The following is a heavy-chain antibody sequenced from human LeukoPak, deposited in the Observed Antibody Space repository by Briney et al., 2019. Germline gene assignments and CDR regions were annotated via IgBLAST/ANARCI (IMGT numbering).Heavy chain of an antibody. CDR2: ITSSGRYI. D-gene: IGHD1-26*01. Sequence: GGSLRLSCAASGFTFTNYNMDWVRQAPGKGLEWVSSITSSGRYIDYADSVKGRFTISRDNAKNSLYLQMNSLRAEDTAVHYCARDRGSYTLEYWGQGTLVTVSS. CDR1: GFTFTNYN. V-gene: IGHV3-21*01. J-gene: IGHJ4*02. CDR3: ARDRGSYTLEY.